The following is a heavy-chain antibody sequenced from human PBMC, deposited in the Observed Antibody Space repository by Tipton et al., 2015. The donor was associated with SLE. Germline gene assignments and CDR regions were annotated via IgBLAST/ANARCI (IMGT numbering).Heavy chain of an antibody. CDR1: GFGFSDHY. CDR2: ISGSGTPI. CDR3: ARSIVGASNFDY. J-gene: IGHJ4*02. D-gene: IGHD1-26*01. Sequence: GSLRLSCAASGFGFSDHYMNWIRQAPGKGLEWVSYISGSGTPIYYADSVQGRFTISRDNAKNSLYLQMNSLRAEDTAIYYCARSIVGASNFDYWGQGTLVTVSS. V-gene: IGHV3-11*01.